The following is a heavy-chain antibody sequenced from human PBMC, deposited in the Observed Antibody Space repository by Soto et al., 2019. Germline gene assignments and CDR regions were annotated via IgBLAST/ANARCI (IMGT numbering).Heavy chain of an antibody. CDR1: GFTSSSYA. CDR2: ISAGGNT. J-gene: IGHJ4*02. D-gene: IGHD6-13*01. Sequence: GGSLRLSCAASGFTSSSYAMTWARQAPGKGLEWVSSISAGGNTYYADSVKGRFTISRATSENTLYLQMNSLRAEDTAVYYCAKETSRYSSSWYWNYWGQGTLVTVSS. V-gene: IGHV3-23*01. CDR3: AKETSRYSSSWYWNY.